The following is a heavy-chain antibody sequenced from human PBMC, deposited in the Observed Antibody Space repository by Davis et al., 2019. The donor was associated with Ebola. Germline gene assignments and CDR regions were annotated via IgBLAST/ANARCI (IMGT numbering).Heavy chain of an antibody. CDR1: GFTLGDYA. CDR3: TRVGGGGSGLDY. J-gene: IGHJ4*02. V-gene: IGHV3-49*04. D-gene: IGHD6-19*01. CDR2: IRSKAYGGKP. Sequence: GESLKISCRVSGFTLGDYAINWVRQAPGKGLEWVGFIRSKAYGGKPAYAASVKGRFTISRDDSKSIAYLQMNSLKTEDTAVYYCTRVGGGGSGLDYWGQGTLVTVSS.